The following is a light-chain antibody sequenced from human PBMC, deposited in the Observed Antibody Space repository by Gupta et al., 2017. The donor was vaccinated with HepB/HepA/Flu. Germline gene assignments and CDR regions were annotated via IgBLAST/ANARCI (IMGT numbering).Light chain of an antibody. CDR2: KAS. CDR1: QSISTW. CDR3: QQDIDYMPT. V-gene: IGKV1-5*03. J-gene: IGKJ2*01. Sequence: DIQMTQSPSTLSASVGDRVTITCRASQSISTWLAWYQQKPGKAPKLLIYKASRLESGVPSRFSGSGSGTDFTLTVSSLQPDDFATYYCQQDIDYMPTFGQGTKLDIK.